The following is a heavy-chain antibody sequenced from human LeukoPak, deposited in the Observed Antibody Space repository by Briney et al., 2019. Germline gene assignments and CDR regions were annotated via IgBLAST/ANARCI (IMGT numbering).Heavy chain of an antibody. D-gene: IGHD3-10*01. V-gene: IGHV5-51*01. CDR2: IYPGDSDT. CDR3: ARRAMVRGANYYYCMDV. J-gene: IGHJ6*03. Sequence: GESLKISCKGSGYTFSTYWIGWVRQMPGQGLEWMGIIYPGDSDTRYSPSFQGQVTISADKSISTAYLQWSSLKASDTAMYYCARRAMVRGANYYYCMDVWGKGTTVTISS. CDR1: GYTFSTYW.